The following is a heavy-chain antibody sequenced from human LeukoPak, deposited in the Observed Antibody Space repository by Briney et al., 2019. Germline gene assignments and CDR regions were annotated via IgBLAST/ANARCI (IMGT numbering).Heavy chain of an antibody. CDR1: GFTFISLT. V-gene: IGHV3-21*01. J-gene: IGHJ4*02. CDR3: ARDVWTEKYYDYVWGTKAFDY. D-gene: IGHD3-16*01. Sequence: GGSLRLSCAASGFTFISLTINWVRQPPGKGLEWFPSIISSISYIYYADSVKGRFTISRDNAKNSLYLQMNSLRAEDTAVYYCARDVWTEKYYDYVWGTKAFDYWGQGTLVTVSS. CDR2: IISSISYI.